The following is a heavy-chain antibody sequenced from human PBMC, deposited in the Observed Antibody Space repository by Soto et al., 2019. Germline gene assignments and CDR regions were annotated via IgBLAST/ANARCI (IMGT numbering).Heavy chain of an antibody. CDR1: GETFRRDV. Sequence: SVKVSCKAPGETFRRDVISWVRQAPGQGLEWLGGITPMSGTTDYAQKFQGRVTISADKSTGTAYFELSSLTFDDTGVYYCARGVSMAGRPGFFHHWGQGSLVTVSS. CDR3: ARGVSMAGRPGFFHH. D-gene: IGHD6-6*01. V-gene: IGHV1-69*06. J-gene: IGHJ1*01. CDR2: ITPMSGTT.